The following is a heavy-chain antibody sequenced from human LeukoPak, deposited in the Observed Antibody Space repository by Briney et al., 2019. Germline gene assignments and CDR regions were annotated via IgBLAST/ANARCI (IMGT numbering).Heavy chain of an antibody. J-gene: IGHJ6*03. CDR3: ARGKGSPENYYYYYMDV. D-gene: IGHD6-13*01. CDR1: GGSFSGYY. CDR2: INHSGST. V-gene: IGHV4-34*01. Sequence: PSETLSLTCAVYGGSFSGYYWSWIRQPPGKGLEWIGEINHSGSTNYNPSLKSRVTISVDTSKNQFSLKLNSVTAADTAVYYCARGKGSPENYYYYYMDVWGKGTTVTVSS.